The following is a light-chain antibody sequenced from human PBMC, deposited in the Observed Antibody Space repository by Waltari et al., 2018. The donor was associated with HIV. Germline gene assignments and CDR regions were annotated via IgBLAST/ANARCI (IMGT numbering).Light chain of an antibody. CDR1: QNVLRN. CDR3: QQYNYWWT. J-gene: IGKJ1*01. CDR2: HAS. Sequence: EIVMTQSPATLTVSPGEGATLSCRASQNVLRNLAWYQQRPGQAPRLLIYHASSRASGVPARFSGSGSGTEFTLTISSLQSEDFAVYYCQQYNYWWTFGQGTKVEIK. V-gene: IGKV3-15*01.